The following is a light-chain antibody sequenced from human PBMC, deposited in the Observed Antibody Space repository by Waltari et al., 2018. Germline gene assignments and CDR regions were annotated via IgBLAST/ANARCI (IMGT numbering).Light chain of an antibody. V-gene: IGKV3-11*01. CDR3: QQRFAWPYT. Sequence: EIVLTQSPAVLSLSPGERATLSCRASQSVISHLAWYQQKPGQPPRLLIYDASNRATGIPARVSGSGSGTDLTLAISSLEPEDVAVYYCQQRFAWPYTFGQGTKLEI. CDR2: DAS. J-gene: IGKJ2*01. CDR1: QSVISH.